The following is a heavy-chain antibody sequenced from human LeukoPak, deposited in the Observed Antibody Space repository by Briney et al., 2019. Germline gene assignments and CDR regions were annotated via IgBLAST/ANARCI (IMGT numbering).Heavy chain of an antibody. V-gene: IGHV1-18*01. D-gene: IGHD3-22*01. J-gene: IGHJ4*02. CDR3: ARMLTYYYDSSGYYYGGGHDY. Sequence: ASVKVSCKASGYTFTSYGISWVRQAPGQGLEWMGWISAYNGNTNYAQKLQGRVTMTTDTSTSTAYMELRSLRSDDTAVYYCARMLTYYYDSSGYYYGGGHDYWGQGTLVTASS. CDR1: GYTFTSYG. CDR2: ISAYNGNT.